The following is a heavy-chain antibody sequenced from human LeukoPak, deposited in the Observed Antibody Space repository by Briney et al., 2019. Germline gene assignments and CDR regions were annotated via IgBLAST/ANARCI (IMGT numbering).Heavy chain of an antibody. Sequence: PQTLSLTCTVSGGSISSGGYYWSWIRQHPGKGLEWIGYIYYSGSTYYNPSLKSRVTISVDTSKNQFSLKLSSVTAADTAVYYCARIGSGTDAFDIWGQGTMVTVSS. CDR1: GGSISSGGYY. CDR3: ARIGSGTDAFDI. J-gene: IGHJ3*02. D-gene: IGHD2-15*01. V-gene: IGHV4-31*03. CDR2: IYYSGST.